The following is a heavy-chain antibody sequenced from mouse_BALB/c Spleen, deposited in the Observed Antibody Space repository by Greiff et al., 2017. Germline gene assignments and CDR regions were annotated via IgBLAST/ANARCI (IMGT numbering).Heavy chain of an antibody. CDR2: IDPENGNT. V-gene: IGHV14-1*02. D-gene: IGHD2-10*01. Sequence: VQLQQSGAELVRPGALVKLSCKASGFNIKDYYMHWVKQRPEQGLEWIGWIDPENGNTIYDPKFQGKASITADTSSNTAYLQLSSLTSEDTAVYYCAPYYGNYHYAMDYWGQGTSVTVSS. J-gene: IGHJ4*01. CDR3: APYYGNYHYAMDY. CDR1: GFNIKDYY.